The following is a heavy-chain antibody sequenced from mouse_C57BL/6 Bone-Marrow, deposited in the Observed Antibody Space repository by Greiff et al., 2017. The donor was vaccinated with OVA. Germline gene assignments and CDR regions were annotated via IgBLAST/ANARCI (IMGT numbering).Heavy chain of an antibody. CDR2: IYPGAGDT. D-gene: IGHD2-5*01. CDR3: ASSRYSNPFAY. CDR1: GYAFSSSW. V-gene: IGHV1-82*01. J-gene: IGHJ3*01. Sequence: QVQLQQSGPELVKPGASVKISCKASGYAFSSSWMNWVKQRPGKGLEWIGRIYPGAGDTNYNGKFKGKATLTADQSYSTAYMQLSRLTSEHSAVYFCASSRYSNPFAYWGQGTLVTVSA.